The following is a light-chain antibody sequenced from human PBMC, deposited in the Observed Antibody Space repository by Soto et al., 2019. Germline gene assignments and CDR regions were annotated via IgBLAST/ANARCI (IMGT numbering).Light chain of an antibody. CDR3: PSYDSSLSGSVV. Sequence: QSVLTQPPSVSGAPGQRVTISCTGSSSNIGAGYDVHWYQQLPGTAPKLLIYGNSNRPSGVPDRFSGSKSGTSASLAITGLQVEDEDDSYCPSYDSSLSGSVVFGGGTKLTVL. CDR1: SSNIGAGYD. V-gene: IGLV1-40*01. J-gene: IGLJ2*01. CDR2: GNS.